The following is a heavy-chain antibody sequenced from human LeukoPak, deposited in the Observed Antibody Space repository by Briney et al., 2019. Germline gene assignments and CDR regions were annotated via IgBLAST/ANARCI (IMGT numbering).Heavy chain of an antibody. V-gene: IGHV3-23*01. CDR3: AKDHSNYVGWFDP. D-gene: IGHD4-11*01. CDR1: GFTFSSYA. CDR2: ISGSGGTT. Sequence: GGPLRLSCAASGFTFSSYAMSWVRQAPGKGLEWVSAISGSGGTTYYADSVKGRFTISRDNSKNTLYLQMNSLRADDTAVYFCAKDHSNYVGWFDPWGQGTLVTVSS. J-gene: IGHJ5*02.